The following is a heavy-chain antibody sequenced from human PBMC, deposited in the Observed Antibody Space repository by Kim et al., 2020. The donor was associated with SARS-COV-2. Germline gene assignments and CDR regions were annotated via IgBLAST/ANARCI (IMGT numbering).Heavy chain of an antibody. Sequence: SVKVSCKASGGTFSSYAISWVRQAPGQGLEWMGGIITIFGTANYAQKFQGRVTITADESTSTAYMELSSLRSEDTAVYYCARDRAGYSSSWYGRHYFDYWGQGTLVTVSS. CDR3: ARDRAGYSSSWYGRHYFDY. CDR1: GGTFSSYA. CDR2: IITIFGTA. V-gene: IGHV1-69*13. J-gene: IGHJ4*02. D-gene: IGHD6-13*01.